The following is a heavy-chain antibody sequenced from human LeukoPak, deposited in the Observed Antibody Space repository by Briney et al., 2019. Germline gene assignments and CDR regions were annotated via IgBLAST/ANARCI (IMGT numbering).Heavy chain of an antibody. CDR2: IYYSGST. CDR1: GGSFSGYY. V-gene: IGHV4-59*08. J-gene: IGHJ4*02. CDR3: ARLLYSYGTYYFDY. D-gene: IGHD5-18*01. Sequence: PSETLSLTCAVYGGSFSGYYWSWIRQPPGKGLEWIGYIYYSGSTNYNPSLKSRVTISVDTSKNQFSLKLSSVTAADTAVYYCARLLYSYGTYYFDYWGQGTLVTAS.